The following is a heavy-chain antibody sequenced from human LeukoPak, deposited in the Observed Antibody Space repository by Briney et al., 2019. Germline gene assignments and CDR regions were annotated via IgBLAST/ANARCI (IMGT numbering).Heavy chain of an antibody. D-gene: IGHD6-13*01. CDR3: ASRPLASAGPLDQ. J-gene: IGHJ4*02. Sequence: SETLSLTCAVSGGSISSPKWWNWVRQPPGKGLEWIGEIYHSGSTYHNPSLKSRVTISVDKSKNQLSLKMTSVTAADTAVYFCASRPLASAGPLDQWGQGTQVIVSS. V-gene: IGHV4-4*02. CDR1: GGSISSPKW. CDR2: IYHSGST.